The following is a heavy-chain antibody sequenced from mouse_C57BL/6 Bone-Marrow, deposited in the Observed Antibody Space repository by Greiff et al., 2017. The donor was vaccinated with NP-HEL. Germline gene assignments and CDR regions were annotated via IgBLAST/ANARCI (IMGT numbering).Heavy chain of an antibody. Sequence: VQLQQSGPELVKPGASVKISCKASAYTFTDSYINWVKQRPGQGLEGIGWIFPGSGSPYYNEKFKGKATLTVDKSSSTAYMLLSSLTSEDSAVYFCADYYGSSFAYWGQGTLVTVSA. D-gene: IGHD1-1*01. CDR2: IFPGSGSP. CDR3: ADYYGSSFAY. CDR1: AYTFTDSY. V-gene: IGHV1-75*01. J-gene: IGHJ3*01.